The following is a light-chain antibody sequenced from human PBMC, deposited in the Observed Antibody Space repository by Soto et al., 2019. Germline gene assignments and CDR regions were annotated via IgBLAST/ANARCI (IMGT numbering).Light chain of an antibody. Sequence: IMLTQSPGTLSFSPSARACLXYGASQSLSGKNLAWYQQKPGQAPRLLIYGASTRATGIPARFSGSGSGTEFTLTISSLQPDDSATYYCQQYNSYRAFGQGTKVDIK. V-gene: IGKV3-15*01. CDR2: GAS. J-gene: IGKJ1*01. CDR3: QQYNSYRA. CDR1: QSLSGKN.